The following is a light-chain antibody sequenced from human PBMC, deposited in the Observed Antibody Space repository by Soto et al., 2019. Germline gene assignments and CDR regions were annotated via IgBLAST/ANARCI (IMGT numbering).Light chain of an antibody. CDR3: QQRHMWPIT. V-gene: IGKV3-11*01. Sequence: VMTQTPLSLSVAPGQPASISCRASQSFRGLLAWYQQKPGQAPRLLIYDAYNRATGIPPRFSGSGSGTDFTLTISSLEPEDSAVYYCQQRHMWPITFGQGTRLEIK. CDR1: QSFRGL. J-gene: IGKJ5*01. CDR2: DAY.